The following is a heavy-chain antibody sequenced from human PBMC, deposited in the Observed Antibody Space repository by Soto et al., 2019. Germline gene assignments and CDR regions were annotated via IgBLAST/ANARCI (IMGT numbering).Heavy chain of an antibody. Sequence: SGWSLRLSCAASGFSFSNYEMNWVRQAPGKGLEWVAYISSGGSTVHYADSVRGRFTVSRDNARNSLYLQMNTLRVEDTALYYCARDRAAGGYWGQGTLVTVSS. J-gene: IGHJ4*02. CDR2: ISSGGSTV. D-gene: IGHD6-13*01. CDR3: ARDRAAGGY. V-gene: IGHV3-48*03. CDR1: GFSFSNYE.